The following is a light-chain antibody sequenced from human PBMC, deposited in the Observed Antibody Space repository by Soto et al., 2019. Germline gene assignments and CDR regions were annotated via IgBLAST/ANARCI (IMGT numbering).Light chain of an antibody. CDR1: QSLNNW. CDR2: KVS. Sequence: DIQMTQSPSTLSASVGDRVIITCRASQSLNNWLAWYQQKPGKAPNLLIYKVSTLQSGVPSRFSASGSETEFSLTISSLQPDDFATYYCLQYSAYRLFTFGPGTTVDI. CDR3: LQYSAYRLFT. J-gene: IGKJ3*01. V-gene: IGKV1-5*03.